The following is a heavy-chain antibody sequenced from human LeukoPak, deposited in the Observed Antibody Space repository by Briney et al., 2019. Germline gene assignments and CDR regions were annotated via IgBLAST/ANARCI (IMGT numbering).Heavy chain of an antibody. CDR2: ISSSSSYI. CDR1: GFTLSSSS. V-gene: IGHV3-21*01. D-gene: IGHD2-15*01. Sequence: GGSLRLSCAASGFTLSSSSMNWVRQAPGKGLEWVSSISSSSSYIYYADSLKGRFTISRDNAKNSLYLQMDSLRVEDTAVYYCARAGRKSRGVDIVRKKETGYYYYLDVWGKGTTVTVSS. J-gene: IGHJ6*03. CDR3: ARAGRKSRGVDIVRKKETGYYYYLDV.